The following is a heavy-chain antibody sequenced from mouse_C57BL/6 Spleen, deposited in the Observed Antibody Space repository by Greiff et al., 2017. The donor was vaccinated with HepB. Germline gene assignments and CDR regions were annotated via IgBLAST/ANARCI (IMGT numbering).Heavy chain of an antibody. V-gene: IGHV6-3*01. J-gene: IGHJ4*01. CDR1: GFTFSNYW. D-gene: IGHD2-2*01. Sequence: EVKVVESGGGLVQPGGSMKLSCVASGFTFSNYWMNWVRQSPEKGLEWVAQIRLKSDNYATHYAESVKGRFTISRDDSKSSVYLQMNNLRAEDTGIYYCTGGGWLRNFLDAMDYWGQGTSVTVSS. CDR3: TGGGWLRNFLDAMDY. CDR2: IRLKSDNYAT.